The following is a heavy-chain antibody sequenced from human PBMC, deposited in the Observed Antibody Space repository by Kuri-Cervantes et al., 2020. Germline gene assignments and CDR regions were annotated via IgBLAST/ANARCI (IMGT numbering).Heavy chain of an antibody. CDR3: ARVMSVAPAAEFDF. CDR2: IWYDGSNK. J-gene: IGHJ4*02. CDR1: GFTFSSYA. Sequence: GESLKISCAASGFTFSSYAMHWVRQAPGKGLEWVAVIWYDGSNKYYADSVKGRFTISRDNSKDTLFLQLNSLRAEDTAVYSCARVMSVAPAAEFDFWGQGTLVTVSS. V-gene: IGHV3-33*08. D-gene: IGHD2-2*01.